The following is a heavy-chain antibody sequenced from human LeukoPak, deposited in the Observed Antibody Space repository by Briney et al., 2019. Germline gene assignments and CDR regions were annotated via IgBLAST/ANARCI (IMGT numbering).Heavy chain of an antibody. CDR3: ARVYYYDSSGYSHTFDY. CDR1: GGSISSYY. CDR2: MYYSGST. Sequence: SSETLSLTCTVSGGSISSYYWSWIRQPPGKGLEWIGYMYYSGSTNYNPSLKSRVTISVDTSKNQFSLKLSSVTAADTAVYYCARVYYYDSSGYSHTFDYWGQGTLVTVSS. J-gene: IGHJ4*02. D-gene: IGHD3-22*01. V-gene: IGHV4-59*01.